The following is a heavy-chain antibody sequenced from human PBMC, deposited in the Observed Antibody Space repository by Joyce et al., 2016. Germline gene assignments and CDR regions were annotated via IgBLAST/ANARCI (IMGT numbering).Heavy chain of an antibody. D-gene: IGHD4-11*01. CDR2: ISRDNTYI. J-gene: IGHJ4*02. CDR3: ARDVLTTVTKAYGY. CDR1: GFIFSSYS. Sequence: EVQLVESGGGLVKPGESLRLSCTAFGFIFSSYSMPWVRQAPGNGLELVSSISRDNTYIFHADSVKGRFPISRDNARNSLYLQMNSLRAEDTAVYYCARDVLTTVTKAYGYWGQGTLVAVSS. V-gene: IGHV3-21*01.